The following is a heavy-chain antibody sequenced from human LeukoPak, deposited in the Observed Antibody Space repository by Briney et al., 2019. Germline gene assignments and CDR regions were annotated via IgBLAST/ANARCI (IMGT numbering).Heavy chain of an antibody. CDR3: ATVPIVVVTASAFDI. J-gene: IGHJ3*02. CDR1: GGSISSGGYC. Sequence: PSETLSLTCTVSGGSISSGGYCWSWIRQHPGKGLEWIGYIYYSGSTYYNPSLKSRVTISVDTSKNQFSLKLSSVTAADTAVYYCATVPIVVVTASAFDIWGQGTMVTVSS. D-gene: IGHD2-21*02. V-gene: IGHV4-31*03. CDR2: IYYSGST.